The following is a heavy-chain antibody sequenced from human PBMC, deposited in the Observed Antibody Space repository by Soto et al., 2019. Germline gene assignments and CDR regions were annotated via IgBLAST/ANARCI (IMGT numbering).Heavy chain of an antibody. D-gene: IGHD5-12*01. Sequence: GASVKVSCKASGYIFTTYAMHWVRQAPGQRLEWMGWINVGNGNTKYSQSLQGRVTITGDTSASTAYMELTSLTSEDTAVYYCARDEGLPCSGNSCYYGFDPWGQGTLVTLSS. CDR2: INVGNGNT. J-gene: IGHJ5*02. CDR3: ARDEGLPCSGNSCYYGFDP. CDR1: GYIFTTYA. V-gene: IGHV1-3*01.